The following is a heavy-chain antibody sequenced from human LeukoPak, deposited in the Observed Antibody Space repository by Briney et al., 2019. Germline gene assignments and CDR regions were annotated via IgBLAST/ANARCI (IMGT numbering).Heavy chain of an antibody. J-gene: IGHJ6*03. CDR1: GYTFTSYG. CDR2: ISAYNGNT. CDR3: ARESSASIQVWLRDPFVNYMDV. V-gene: IGHV1-18*01. Sequence: GASVKVSCKASGYTFTSYGISWVRQAPGQGLEWMGWISAYNGNTNYAQKLQGRVTMTTDTSTSTAYLELRSLRSDGTAVYYCARESSASIQVWLRDPFVNYMDVWGKGTTVTVSS. D-gene: IGHD5-18*01.